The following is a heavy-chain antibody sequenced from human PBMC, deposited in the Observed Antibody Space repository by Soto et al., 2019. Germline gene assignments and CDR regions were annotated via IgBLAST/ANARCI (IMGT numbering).Heavy chain of an antibody. D-gene: IGHD6-19*01. J-gene: IGHJ4*02. CDR2: IKSKTDGGTT. CDR3: AKGGRQWLVTSDFNS. Sequence: GGSLRLSCAASGFTFSNAWMNWVRRAPGKGLEWVGRIKSKTDGGTTDYAAPVKGRFTISGDSSKNTVSLEMTSLRAEDTAVYYCAKGGRQWLVTSDFNSWGQGALVTVS. V-gene: IGHV3-15*07. CDR1: GFTFSNAW.